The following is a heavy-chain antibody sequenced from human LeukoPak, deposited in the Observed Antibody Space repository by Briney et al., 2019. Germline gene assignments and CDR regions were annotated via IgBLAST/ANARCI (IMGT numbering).Heavy chain of an antibody. V-gene: IGHV3-23*01. Sequence: PGGSLRLSCGASGFTFSSYAVSWVPQAPGKGLEWVSSISGSGGSTYYADSVKGRFTISRDNSKNTLYLQMNSLRAEDTAVYYCAKCVRGPDYWGQGTLVTVSS. CDR2: ISGSGGST. CDR3: AKCVRGPDY. CDR1: GFTFSSYA. J-gene: IGHJ4*02.